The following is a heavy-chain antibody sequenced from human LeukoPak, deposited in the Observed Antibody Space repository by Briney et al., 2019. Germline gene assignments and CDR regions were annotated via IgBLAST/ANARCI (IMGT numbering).Heavy chain of an antibody. V-gene: IGHV4-59*01. Sequence: KPSETLSHTCTVSGGSISGYYWSWIRQPPGKGLEWIGYIFYVGSTNYNPSLKSRVTISVDTSKNQFSLKLSSVTAADTAVYYCARVPYYYDSSGYYWYFDLWGRGTLVTVSS. CDR1: GGSISGYY. CDR2: IFYVGST. J-gene: IGHJ2*01. CDR3: ARVPYYYDSSGYYWYFDL. D-gene: IGHD3-22*01.